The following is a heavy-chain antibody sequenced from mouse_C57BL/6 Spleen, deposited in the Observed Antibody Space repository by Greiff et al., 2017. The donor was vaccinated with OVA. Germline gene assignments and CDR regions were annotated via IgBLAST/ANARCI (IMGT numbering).Heavy chain of an antibody. CDR2: IHPNSGST. D-gene: IGHD3-3*01. CDR3: AREKGDVGFDY. Sequence: QVQLQQPGAELVKPGASVKLSCKASGYTFTSYWMHWVKQRPGQGLEWIGMIHPNSGSTNYNEKFKSKATLTVDKSSSTAYMQLSSLTSEDSAVYYCAREKGDVGFDYWGQGTTLTVSS. V-gene: IGHV1-64*01. J-gene: IGHJ2*01. CDR1: GYTFTSYW.